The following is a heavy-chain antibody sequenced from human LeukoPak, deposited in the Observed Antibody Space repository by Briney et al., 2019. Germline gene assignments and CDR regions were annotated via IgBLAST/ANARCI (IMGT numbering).Heavy chain of an antibody. D-gene: IGHD3-22*01. Sequence: PSQTLSLTCTVSGASFNSDDQYWNWIRQSPGKGLEWIGGIHPSGMLYNNPSLESRVTMSRDTSKNQFSLNLNSVTAADTAVYYCATGMENYDGSGYYSYFQHWGQGTLVTVSS. CDR2: IHPSGML. V-gene: IGHV4-31*03. CDR1: GASFNSDDQY. CDR3: ATGMENYDGSGYYSYFQH. J-gene: IGHJ1*01.